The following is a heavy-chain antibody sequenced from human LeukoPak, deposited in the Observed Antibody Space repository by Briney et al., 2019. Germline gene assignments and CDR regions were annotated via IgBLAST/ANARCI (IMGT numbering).Heavy chain of an antibody. CDR2: IYNSGST. J-gene: IGHJ5*02. V-gene: IGHV4-30-4*08. CDR3: ARRIFGVVYNWFDP. CDR1: GGSISSGDFY. D-gene: IGHD3-3*01. Sequence: PSQTLSLTCTVSGGSISSGDFYWRWIRQPPGQGLEWIAYIYNSGSTYYNPSLKSRVTLSVDTSKNQFSLKLSSVTAADTAVYYCARRIFGVVYNWFDPWGQGTLVTVSS.